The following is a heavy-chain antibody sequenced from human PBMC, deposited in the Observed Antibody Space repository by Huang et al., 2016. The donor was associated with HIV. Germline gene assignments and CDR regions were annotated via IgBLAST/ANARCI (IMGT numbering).Heavy chain of an antibody. V-gene: IGHV3-23*01. CDR3: AKDVRMFDP. CDR2: ISGSCGST. J-gene: IGHJ5*02. CDR1: GFTFSSYA. Sequence: EVQLLESGGGLVQPGGSLRLSCAASGFTFSSYAMSWVRRAPGKGLDWGSAISGSCGSTYYADSVKGRFTISRDNSKNTLYLQMNSLRAEDMAVYYCAKDVRMFDPWGQGTLVTVSS.